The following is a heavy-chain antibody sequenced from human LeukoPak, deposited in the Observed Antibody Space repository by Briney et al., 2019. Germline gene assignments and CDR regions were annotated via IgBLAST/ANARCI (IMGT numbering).Heavy chain of an antibody. D-gene: IGHD4-17*01. CDR3: ASPWPNDYGDYGSRDYFDY. CDR2: INHSGST. Sequence: SETLSLTCAVSGGSISSSNWWSWVRQPPGKGLEWIGEINHSGSTNYNPSLKSRVTISVDTSKNQFSLKLSSVTAADTAVYYCASPWPNDYGDYGSRDYFDYWGQGTLVTVSS. J-gene: IGHJ4*02. V-gene: IGHV4-4*02. CDR1: GGSISSSNW.